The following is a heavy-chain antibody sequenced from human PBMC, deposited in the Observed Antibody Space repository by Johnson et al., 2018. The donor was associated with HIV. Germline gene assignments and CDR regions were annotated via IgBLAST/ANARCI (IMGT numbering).Heavy chain of an antibody. CDR2: IDWNGGRQ. D-gene: IGHD6-13*01. Sequence: MQLVESGGGLVQPGRSLRLSCAASGFTFDDYGMTWVRQAQGKGLEWVSGIDWNGGRQAYVDSVKGRFTISRDNAKNSLYMEMNSLRAEDTAVYYCARDNSRSWFDYDAFDIWGQGTMVTVSS. J-gene: IGHJ3*02. CDR1: GFTFDDYG. V-gene: IGHV3-20*04. CDR3: ARDNSRSWFDYDAFDI.